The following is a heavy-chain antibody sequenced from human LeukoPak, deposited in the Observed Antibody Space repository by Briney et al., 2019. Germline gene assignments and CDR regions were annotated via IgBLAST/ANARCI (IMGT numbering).Heavy chain of an antibody. CDR2: IYTSGST. CDR3: ARDLGGYNYGYSFDY. CDR1: GGSISGYY. Sequence: SETLSLTCTVSGGSISGYYWNWIRQPAGKGLVWIGRIYTSGSTNYNPSLKSRVTMSVDTSKNQFSLKLFSVTAADTAVYYCARDLGGYNYGYSFDYWGQGTLVTVSS. D-gene: IGHD5-18*01. V-gene: IGHV4-4*07. J-gene: IGHJ4*02.